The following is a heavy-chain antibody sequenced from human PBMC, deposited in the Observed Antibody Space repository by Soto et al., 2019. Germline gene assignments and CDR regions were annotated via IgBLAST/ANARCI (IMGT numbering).Heavy chain of an antibody. V-gene: IGHV3-33*01. J-gene: IGHJ6*03. CDR3: ARERTFGDNKHNYMDV. CDR2: IWSDGSNE. D-gene: IGHD3-10*01. CDR1: EFTFSRHG. Sequence: VQLVESGGGVVRPGRSLRLSCAASEFTFSRHGMHWVRQAPGKGLQWVGVIWSDGSNEVYADSVKGRFIISRDNSKNILYLQMNSLRAEDTAVYYCARERTFGDNKHNYMDVWGTGITVTVSS.